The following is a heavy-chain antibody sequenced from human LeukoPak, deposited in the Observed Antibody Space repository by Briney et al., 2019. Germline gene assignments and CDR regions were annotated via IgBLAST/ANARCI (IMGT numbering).Heavy chain of an antibody. CDR3: ARGLWLDDSYYYYGMDV. CDR1: GYTFTGYY. D-gene: IGHD6-19*01. CDR2: INPNSGGT. J-gene: IGHJ6*02. Sequence: ASVKVSCKASGYTFTGYYMHWVRQAPGQGLEWMGWINPNSGGTNYAQKFQGRVTMTRDTSISTAYMELSRLRSDDTAVYYCARGLWLDDSYYYYGMDVWGQGTTVTVSS. V-gene: IGHV1-2*02.